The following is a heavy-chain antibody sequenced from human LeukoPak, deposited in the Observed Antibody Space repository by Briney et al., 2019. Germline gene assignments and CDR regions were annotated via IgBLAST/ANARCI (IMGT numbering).Heavy chain of an antibody. J-gene: IGHJ4*02. CDR1: GFTFSSYW. V-gene: IGHV3-74*01. D-gene: IGHD2-15*01. CDR3: ARDIGYSPFDY. Sequence: PGGSLRLSCAASGFTFSSYWMHWVRQAPGKGLVYVSRINSDGTSTSYADSVKGRFTISRDNAKSTLYLLMNSLRAEDTAVYYCARDIGYSPFDYWGQGTLVTVSS. CDR2: INSDGTST.